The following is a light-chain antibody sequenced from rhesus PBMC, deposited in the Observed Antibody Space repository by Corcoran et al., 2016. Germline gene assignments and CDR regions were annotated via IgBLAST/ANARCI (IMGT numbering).Light chain of an antibody. CDR3: SSYSGSNTFDV. V-gene: IGLV2-32*02. J-gene: IGLJ6*01. Sequence: QAALTQPRSVSGSPGQSVTISCTGTNSDIGGYNSVSWYQKHPGTAPHLIIYEVSKRPSGVSARFSGARSGNTASLTISGLQSEDEADYYCSSYSGSNTFDVFGSGTKLTVL. CDR2: EVS. CDR1: NSDIGGYNS.